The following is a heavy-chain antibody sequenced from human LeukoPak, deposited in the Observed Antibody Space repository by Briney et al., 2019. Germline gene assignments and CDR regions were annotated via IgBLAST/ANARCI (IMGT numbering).Heavy chain of an antibody. CDR3: ARARSFLTMIAPNDY. D-gene: IGHD3-22*01. V-gene: IGHV1-46*01. Sequence: GASVKVSCKASGYTFTSYYMHWVRQAHGQGLEWMGIINPSGGSTSYAQKFQGRVTMTRDTSTSTVYMELSSLRSEDTAVYYCARARSFLTMIAPNDYWGQGTLVTVSS. CDR2: INPSGGST. CDR1: GYTFTSYY. J-gene: IGHJ4*02.